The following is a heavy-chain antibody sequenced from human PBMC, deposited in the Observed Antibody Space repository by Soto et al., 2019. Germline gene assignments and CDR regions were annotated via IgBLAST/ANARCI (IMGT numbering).Heavy chain of an antibody. CDR2: ISGSGDRT. Sequence: EVELLESGGDLVQPGGSLRLSCEASGFTFSSHAMSWVRQTPGKGLEWVSGISGSGDRTDYADSVKGRFTVSRDNSKNTLYLHMHSLRAEDTALYYCEKYTAADDYGEYGMDVWGQGTTVTVSS. D-gene: IGHD4-17*01. V-gene: IGHV3-23*01. J-gene: IGHJ6*02. CDR1: GFTFSSHA. CDR3: EKYTAADDYGEYGMDV.